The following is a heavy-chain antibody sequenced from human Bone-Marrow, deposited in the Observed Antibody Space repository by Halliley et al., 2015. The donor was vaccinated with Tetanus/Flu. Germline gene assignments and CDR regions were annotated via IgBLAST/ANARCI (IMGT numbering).Heavy chain of an antibody. D-gene: IGHD6-19*01. Sequence: LTCAVYGGSFGDSGYYWNWCRQPPGKGLEWIGEIIPYGNINYNQSLQSRVTISVDTSKNQFSLKLSSVSAADTAVYYCARGHRVSNGWGTYYNYGMDAWGQGTAVSVSS. V-gene: IGHV4-34*01. CDR3: ARGHRVSNGWGTYYNYGMDA. CDR2: IIPYGNI. CDR1: GGSFGDSGYY. J-gene: IGHJ6*02.